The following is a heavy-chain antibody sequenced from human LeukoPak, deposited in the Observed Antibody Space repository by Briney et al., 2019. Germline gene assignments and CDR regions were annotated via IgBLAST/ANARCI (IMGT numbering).Heavy chain of an antibody. V-gene: IGHV1-18*01. J-gene: IGHJ6*03. CDR1: GYTFASYG. CDR3: ARDNYYYMDV. Sequence: ASVKVSCKASGYTFASYGISWVRQAPGQGLEWMGWISGFNGNTNHAQNLQDRVTMTTDTSTSTAYMELRSLRSDDTAVYYCARDNYYYMDVWGKGTTVTVSS. CDR2: ISGFNGNT.